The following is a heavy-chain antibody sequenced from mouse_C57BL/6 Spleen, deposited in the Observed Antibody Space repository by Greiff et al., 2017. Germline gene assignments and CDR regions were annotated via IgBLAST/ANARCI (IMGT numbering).Heavy chain of an antibody. CDR3: ARDTDWYFDV. CDR2: SRNKANVYTT. CDR1: GFTFSDFY. V-gene: IGHV7-1*01. J-gene: IGHJ1*03. Sequence: EVKLVESGGGLVQSGRSLRLSCATSGFTFSDFYMEWVSQAPGKGLEWIAASRNKANVYTTEYSASVKGRFIVSRNTCQSILYLQMNALRAEDTSIYYCARDTDWYFDVWGTGTTGTVSS.